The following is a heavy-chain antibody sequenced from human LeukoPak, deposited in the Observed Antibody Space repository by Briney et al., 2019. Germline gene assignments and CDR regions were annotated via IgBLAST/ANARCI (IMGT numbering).Heavy chain of an antibody. V-gene: IGHV4-59*01. Sequence: SETVSLTCTVSGGSITSYYWSWIRQPPGKGLEWIAYMYDSENTNYNPSLKSRVTTSIDASRNQFSLRLNSVTAADTAVYYCARLRITMVGGLLRGTWYFDLWGRGTLVTVSS. D-gene: IGHD3-10*01. CDR1: GGSITSYY. J-gene: IGHJ2*01. CDR2: MYDSENT. CDR3: ARLRITMVGGLLRGTWYFDL.